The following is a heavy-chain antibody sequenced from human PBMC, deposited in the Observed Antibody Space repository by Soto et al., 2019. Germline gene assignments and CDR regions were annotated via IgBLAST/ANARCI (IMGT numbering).Heavy chain of an antibody. CDR1: GGSISSDNW. V-gene: IGHV4-4*02. CDR2: IYHSGNT. J-gene: IGHJ4*02. D-gene: IGHD3-10*01. CDR3: ARLSASSKLRGVVIN. Sequence: QVHLQESGPDLVRPSETLSLTCSFFGGSISSDNWWSWFRQTPGKGLEWIGEIYHSGNTNYNPSLKSRVTISVDKSKNQFSLKVTSVTAADTALYYCARLSASSKLRGVVINWGQGTLVTVSS.